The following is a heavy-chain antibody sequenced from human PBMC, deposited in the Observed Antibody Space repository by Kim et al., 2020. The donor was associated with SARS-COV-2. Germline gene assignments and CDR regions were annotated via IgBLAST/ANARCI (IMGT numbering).Heavy chain of an antibody. CDR3: AREAVAGSFDH. V-gene: IGHV1-3*01. Sequence: NTRYSQKCQARVSMTRDTSATTAYLELSGLRAEDTAVYYCAREAVAGSFDHWGQGTLVTVSS. CDR2: NT. D-gene: IGHD6-19*01. J-gene: IGHJ4*02.